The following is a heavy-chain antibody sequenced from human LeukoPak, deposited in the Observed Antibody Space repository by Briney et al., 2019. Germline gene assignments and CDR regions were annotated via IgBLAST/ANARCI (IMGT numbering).Heavy chain of an antibody. V-gene: IGHV1-46*01. CDR2: INPSGGST. CDR1: GYTFTSYY. Sequence: ASVKVSCKASGYTFTSYYMHWVRQAPGQGLEWMGIINPSGGSTSYAQKFQGRVTMTEDTSTDTAYMELSSLRSEDTAVYYCATDLGRTVATYDDYWGQGTLVTVSS. D-gene: IGHD5-12*01. J-gene: IGHJ4*02. CDR3: ATDLGRTVATYDDY.